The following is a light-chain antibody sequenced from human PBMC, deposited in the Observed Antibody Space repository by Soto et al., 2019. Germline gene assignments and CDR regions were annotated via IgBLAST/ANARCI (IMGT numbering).Light chain of an antibody. CDR1: QGISNF. CDR2: AGS. J-gene: IGKJ5*01. V-gene: IGKV1-27*01. Sequence: DIPMTQSPCSLSASVGDRATITCRASQGISNFLAWYQQKRGQDPKLLVSAGSTLQSAVPSRFSGSGSGTDFNHTITSLQPEDVATYYCQKDSSVIPFGQGTRLEIK. CDR3: QKDSSVIP.